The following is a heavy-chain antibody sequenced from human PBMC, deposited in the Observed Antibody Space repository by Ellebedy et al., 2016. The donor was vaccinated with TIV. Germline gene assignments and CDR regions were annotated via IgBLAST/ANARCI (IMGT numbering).Heavy chain of an antibody. CDR1: GYTFTSYY. D-gene: IGHD1-26*01. CDR3: ARDPESIVGATALYYFDY. V-gene: IGHV1-46*01. J-gene: IGHJ4*02. Sequence: ASVKVSCXASGYTFTSYYMHWVRQAPGQGLEWMGIINPSGGSTSYAQKFQGRVTMTRDTSTSTVYMELSSLRSEDTAVYYCARDPESIVGATALYYFDYWGQGTLVTVSS. CDR2: INPSGGST.